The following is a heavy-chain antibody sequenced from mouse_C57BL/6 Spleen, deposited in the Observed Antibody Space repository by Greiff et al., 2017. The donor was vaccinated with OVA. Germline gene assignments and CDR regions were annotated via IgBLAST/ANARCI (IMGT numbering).Heavy chain of an antibody. CDR3: ARLGTLYDYGSFAY. Sequence: EVKVVESGPELVKPGASVKIPCKASGYTFTDYNMDWVKQSHGKSLEWIGDINPNNGGTIYNQKFKGKATLTVDKSSSTAYMELRSLTSEDTAVYYCARLGTLYDYGSFAYWGQGTLVTVSA. V-gene: IGHV1-18*01. D-gene: IGHD2-4*01. CDR1: GYTFTDYN. CDR2: INPNNGGT. J-gene: IGHJ3*01.